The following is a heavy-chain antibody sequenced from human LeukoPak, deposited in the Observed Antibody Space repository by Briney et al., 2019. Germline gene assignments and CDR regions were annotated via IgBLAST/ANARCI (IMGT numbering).Heavy chain of an antibody. D-gene: IGHD5-12*01. J-gene: IGHJ6*02. Sequence: GGSLRLSCAASGFTFSSYAMSWVRKAPGKGLEWVSAISGSGGSTYYADSVKGRFTISRDNSKNTLYLQMNSLRAEDTAVYYCARDLYVDIVAPSGMDVWGQGTTVTVSS. CDR1: GFTFSSYA. CDR2: ISGSGGST. V-gene: IGHV3-23*01. CDR3: ARDLYVDIVAPSGMDV.